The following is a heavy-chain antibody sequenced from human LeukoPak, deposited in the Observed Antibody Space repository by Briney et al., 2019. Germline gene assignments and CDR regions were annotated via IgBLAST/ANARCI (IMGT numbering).Heavy chain of an antibody. CDR2: ISSSSSYI. V-gene: IGHV3-21*01. CDR1: GFTFSSYS. CDR3: ARSGSSTSCYAN. D-gene: IGHD2-2*01. J-gene: IGHJ4*02. Sequence: GGSLRLSCAASGFTFSSYSMNWVRQAPGKGLEWVSSISSSSSYIYYADSVKGRFTISRDNAKNSLYLQMNSLRAEDTAVYYCARSGSSTSCYANWGQGTLFTVSS.